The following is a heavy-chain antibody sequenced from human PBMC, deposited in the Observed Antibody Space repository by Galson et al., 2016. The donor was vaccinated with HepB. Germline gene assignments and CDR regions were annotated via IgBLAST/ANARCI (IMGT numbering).Heavy chain of an antibody. V-gene: IGHV3-33*01. J-gene: IGHJ4*02. D-gene: IGHD4-11*01. CDR2: LSYDGNIK. CDR1: GFTFSYYG. CDR3: ARDLSIYSLDF. Sequence: SLRLSCAASGFTFSYYGMHWVRQAPGKGLEYLGGLSYDGNIKYYATSVMGRFTVSRDISKSTLYLHMDSLRVEDTAFYFCARDLSIYSLDFRGQGTLVLVSS.